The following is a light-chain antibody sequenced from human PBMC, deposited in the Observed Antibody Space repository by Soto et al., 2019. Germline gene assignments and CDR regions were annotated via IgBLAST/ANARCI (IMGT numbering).Light chain of an antibody. V-gene: IGLV2-8*01. CDR1: SSDVGYYDY. Sequence: QSALTQPPSASGFPGQSVTISCTGTSSDVGYYDYVSWYQQHPGKAPKLVIYEVTKRPSGVPDRVSASKSGNTASLTVSGLRADDEADYYGSSYAGSNNFVCGSGTKVTVL. J-gene: IGLJ1*01. CDR2: EVT. CDR3: SSYAGSNNFV.